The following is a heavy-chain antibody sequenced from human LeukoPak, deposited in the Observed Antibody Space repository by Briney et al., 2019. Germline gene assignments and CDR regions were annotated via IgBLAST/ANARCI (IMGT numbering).Heavy chain of an antibody. Sequence: ASVKVSCKVSGYTLTELSMHWVRQAPGKGLEWKGGFDPEDGETIYAQKFQGRVTMTEDTSTDTAYMELSSLRSEDTAVYYCATGPPSKVRGVIIRGYYYGMDVWGQGTTVTVSS. CDR2: FDPEDGET. CDR1: GYTLTELS. CDR3: ATGPPSKVRGVIIRGYYYGMDV. J-gene: IGHJ6*02. V-gene: IGHV1-24*01. D-gene: IGHD3-10*01.